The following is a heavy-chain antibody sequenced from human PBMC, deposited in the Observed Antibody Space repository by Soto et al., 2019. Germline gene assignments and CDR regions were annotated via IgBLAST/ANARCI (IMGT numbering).Heavy chain of an antibody. CDR1: GGSISSSTYH. CDR3: ARRHSSGYSDYFDY. CDR2: IYYSGST. D-gene: IGHD3-22*01. J-gene: IGHJ4*02. V-gene: IGHV4-39*01. Sequence: SETLSLTCTVSGGSISSSTYHWGWIRQPPGKGLEWIGSIYYSGSTYYNPSLKSRVTISVDTSQNQFSLKLSSVTAADTAVYYCARRHSSGYSDYFDYWGQGTLVSVSS.